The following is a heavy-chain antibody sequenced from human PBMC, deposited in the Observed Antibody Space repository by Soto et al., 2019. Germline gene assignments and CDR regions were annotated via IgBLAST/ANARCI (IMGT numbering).Heavy chain of an antibody. CDR3: ARQSNFGELDEYYYYYYMGV. CDR2: ISAYNGNT. J-gene: IGHJ6*03. D-gene: IGHD3-10*01. Sequence: ASVKVSCKASGYTFTSYGISWVRQAPGQGLEWMGWISAYNGNTNYAQKLQGRVTMITDTSTSTAYMELRSLRSDDTAVYYCARQSNFGELDEYYYYYYMGVWGKGTTVTVSS. CDR1: GYTFTSYG. V-gene: IGHV1-18*01.